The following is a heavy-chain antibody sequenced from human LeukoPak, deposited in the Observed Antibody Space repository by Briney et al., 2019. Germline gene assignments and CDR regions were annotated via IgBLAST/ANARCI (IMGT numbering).Heavy chain of an antibody. Sequence: SETLSLTCAFYGGSFSGYYWSWIRQPAGKGLGWIGRIYTSGTTNYNPSLKSRVTMSVDTSKNQSSLKMRSVTAADTAVYYCARANYDGSDYWGQGTLVTVSS. CDR1: GGSFSGYY. V-gene: IGHV4-59*10. J-gene: IGHJ4*02. CDR3: ARANYDGSDY. CDR2: IYTSGTT. D-gene: IGHD3-22*01.